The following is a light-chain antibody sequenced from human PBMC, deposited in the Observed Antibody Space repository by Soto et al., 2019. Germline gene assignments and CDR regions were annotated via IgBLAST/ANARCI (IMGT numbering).Light chain of an antibody. J-gene: IGLJ7*01. CDR1: SSKIESHV. V-gene: IGLV1-44*01. CDR2: NNN. CDR3: AVWDDSLDGWV. Sequence: QSVLTQPPSASGTPGQRVTISCSGSSSKIESHVVYWYQQLAGTAPKLLMYNNNQRPSGVPDRFSGSKSGTSASLAISGLQSEDEADYYCAVWDDSLDGWVFGGGTQLTVL.